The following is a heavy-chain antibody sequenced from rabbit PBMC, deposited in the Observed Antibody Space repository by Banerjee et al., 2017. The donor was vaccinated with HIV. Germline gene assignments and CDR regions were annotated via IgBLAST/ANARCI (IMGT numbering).Heavy chain of an antibody. CDR3: ARGGIVTGVRAFDP. CDR2: IYNADGST. CDR1: GFDFSSDA. V-gene: IGHV1S47*01. D-gene: IGHD4-1*01. J-gene: IGHJ2*01. Sequence: QEQLVESGGGLVQPEGSLTLTCKASGFDFSSDAVCWVRQAAGKGLEWIGCIYNADGSTYYASWVNGRFTISRSSSLNTVTLQMTSLTAADTATYFCARGGIVTGVRAFDPWGPGTLVTVS.